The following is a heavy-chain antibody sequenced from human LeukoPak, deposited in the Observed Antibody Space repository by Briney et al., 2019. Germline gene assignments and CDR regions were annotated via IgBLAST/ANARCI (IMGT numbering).Heavy chain of an antibody. V-gene: IGHV3-15*01. D-gene: IGHD2-15*01. CDR2: IKSKSDGETT. Sequence: GGSLRLSCAASTFTFRNAWMSCVRHAPRKGLECGGHIKSKSDGETTDYAAPVKGRFTISRDDSKNTLYLQMNSLKTEDTAVYYCTTAPRGYCSGGSCSYAFDIWGQGTMVTVSS. CDR1: TFTFRNAW. J-gene: IGHJ3*02. CDR3: TTAPRGYCSGGSCSYAFDI.